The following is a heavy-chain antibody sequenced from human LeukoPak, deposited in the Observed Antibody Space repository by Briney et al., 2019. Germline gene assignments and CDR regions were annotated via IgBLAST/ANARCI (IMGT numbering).Heavy chain of an antibody. D-gene: IGHD6-13*01. CDR2: MNPNSGNT. CDR3: ARTQHLVLRSPLDP. Sequence: ASVKVSCKASGYTFSSYDINWVRQATGQGLEWMGWMNPNSGNTGYAQKFQGRVTMTRNTSITTAYMELSSLRSEDTAVYYCARTQHLVLRSPLDPWGQGTLVTVSS. V-gene: IGHV1-8*01. J-gene: IGHJ5*02. CDR1: GYTFSSYD.